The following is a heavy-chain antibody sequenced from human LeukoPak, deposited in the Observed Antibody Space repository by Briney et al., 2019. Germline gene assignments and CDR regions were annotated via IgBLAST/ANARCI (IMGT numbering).Heavy chain of an antibody. CDR1: GYTFTSYG. Sequence: ASVKVSCKASGYTFTSYGISWVRQAPGQGPEWMGWISAYNGNTNYAQKLQGRVTMTTDTSTSTAYMELSSLRSEDTAVYYCARGAPVVVPSDYGPGYFRLWGQGTLVTVSS. J-gene: IGHJ1*01. CDR2: ISAYNGNT. CDR3: ARGAPVVVPSDYGPGYFRL. D-gene: IGHD2-15*01. V-gene: IGHV1-18*01.